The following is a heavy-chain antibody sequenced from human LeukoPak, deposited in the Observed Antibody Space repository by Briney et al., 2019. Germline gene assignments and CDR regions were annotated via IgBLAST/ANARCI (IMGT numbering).Heavy chain of an antibody. Sequence: SETLSLTCTVSGGSISSYYWSWIRQPPGKGLEWIGYIYYSGSTNYNPSLKSRVTISVDTSKNQFSLKLSSVTAADTAVYYCARDRAGSPHWVFDYWGQGALVTVSS. CDR3: ARDRAGSPHWVFDY. J-gene: IGHJ4*02. CDR2: IYYSGST. V-gene: IGHV4-59*01. CDR1: GGSISSYY. D-gene: IGHD1-26*01.